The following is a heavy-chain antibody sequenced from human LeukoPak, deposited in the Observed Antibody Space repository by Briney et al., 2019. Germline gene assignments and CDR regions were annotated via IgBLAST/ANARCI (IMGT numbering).Heavy chain of an antibody. CDR3: AREGESIAVAGRFDY. V-gene: IGHV3-21*04. CDR1: GFTFSSYS. J-gene: IGHJ4*02. D-gene: IGHD6-19*01. Sequence: GGSLRLSCAASGFTFSSYSMNWVRQAPGKGLEWVSSISSSSSYIYYADSVKGRFTISRDNAKNSLYLQMNSLRAEDTAVYYCAREGESIAVAGRFDYWGQGTLVTVSS. CDR2: ISSSSSYI.